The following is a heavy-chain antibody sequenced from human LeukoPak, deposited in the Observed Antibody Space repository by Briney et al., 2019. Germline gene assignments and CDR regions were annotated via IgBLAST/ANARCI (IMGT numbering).Heavy chain of an antibody. J-gene: IGHJ3*02. CDR3: ARSHPIVFNAFDI. CDR1: GGSISSGGYY. Sequence: PSETLSLTCTVSGGSISSGGYYWSWIRQHPGTGLEWIGYIYYSGSTYYNPSLKSRVTISVDTSKNQFSLKLSSVTAADTAVYYCARSHPIVFNAFDIWGQGTMVTVSS. V-gene: IGHV4-31*03. CDR2: IYYSGST. D-gene: IGHD3-16*02.